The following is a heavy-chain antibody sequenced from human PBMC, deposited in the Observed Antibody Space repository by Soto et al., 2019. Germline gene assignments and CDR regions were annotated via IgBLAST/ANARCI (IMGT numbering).Heavy chain of an antibody. CDR3: AKDRGWSSADLDY. D-gene: IGHD6-19*01. CDR1: GFTFSSFG. Sequence: GGSLRLSCAASGFTFSSFGMHWVRQVPGKRLEWVALISYDGSKKYYADSVKGRFTISRDKSKNTLYLQMNSLRVEDTAVYYCAKDRGWSSADLDYWGQGTLVTVSS. J-gene: IGHJ4*02. V-gene: IGHV3-30*18. CDR2: ISYDGSKK.